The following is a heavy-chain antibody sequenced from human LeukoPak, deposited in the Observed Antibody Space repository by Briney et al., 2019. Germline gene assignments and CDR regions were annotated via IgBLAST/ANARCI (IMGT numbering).Heavy chain of an antibody. D-gene: IGHD3-10*01. Sequence: GGSLRLSCAASGFTFSNYYMYWVRQAPGKGLELVSSISSSSAYIYYADSMKGRFTISRDNAKNSLYLQVDSLRDEDTAVYYCARAPFRDYYGSGSYFDYWGQGSLVTVSS. CDR3: ARAPFRDYYGSGSYFDY. CDR2: ISSSSAYI. J-gene: IGHJ4*02. V-gene: IGHV3-21*01. CDR1: GFTFSNYY.